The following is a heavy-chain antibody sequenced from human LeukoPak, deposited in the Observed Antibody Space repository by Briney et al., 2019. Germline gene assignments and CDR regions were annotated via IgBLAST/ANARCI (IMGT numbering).Heavy chain of an antibody. D-gene: IGHD3-10*01. CDR1: GYSISSGYY. J-gene: IGHJ4*02. CDR2: IYHSGST. V-gene: IGHV4-38-2*02. CDR3: ARGSYYGSGSYYNRAYYFDY. Sequence: SETLSLTCTVAGYSISSGYYWGWIRQPPGKGLEWIGSIYHSGSTYYNPSLKSRVTISVDTSKNQFSLKLSSVTAADTAVYYCARGSYYGSGSYYNRAYYFDYWGQGTLVTVSS.